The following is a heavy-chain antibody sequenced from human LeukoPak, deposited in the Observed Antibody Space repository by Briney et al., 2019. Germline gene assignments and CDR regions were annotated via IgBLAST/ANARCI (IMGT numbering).Heavy chain of an antibody. CDR3: ARAHRKVLNTFDY. CDR1: GGSISSSSYY. D-gene: IGHD1-14*01. V-gene: IGHV4-39*01. Sequence: SETLSLTCTVSGGSISSSSYYWGWIRQPPGKGLEWIGSIYYSGSTYYNPSLKSRVTISVDTSKNQFSLKLSSVTAADTAVYYCARAHRKVLNTFDYWGQGTLVTVSS. CDR2: IYYSGST. J-gene: IGHJ4*02.